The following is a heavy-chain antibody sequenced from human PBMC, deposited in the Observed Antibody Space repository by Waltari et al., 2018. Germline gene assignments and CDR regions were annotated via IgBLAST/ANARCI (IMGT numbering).Heavy chain of an antibody. D-gene: IGHD3-10*01. Sequence: EEQLLESGGGLVQPGGSLRLSCAASGFTFSNYAMSWVRQAPGKGLGWVARISGNGGGTHYADSVKGRFTISRDNSKNTLYVQMNSLRAEDTAVYYCAKDRVKWDVWGQGTTVTVSS. V-gene: IGHV3-23*01. J-gene: IGHJ6*02. CDR2: ISGNGGGT. CDR1: GFTFSNYA. CDR3: AKDRVKWDV.